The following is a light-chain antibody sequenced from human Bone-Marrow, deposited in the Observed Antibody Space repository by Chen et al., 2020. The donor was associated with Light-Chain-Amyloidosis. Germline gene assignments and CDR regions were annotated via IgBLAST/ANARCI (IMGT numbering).Light chain of an antibody. Sequence: SYVLTQPSSVSVPPGQTATIACGGNNIGSTSVHCYQQTPGQAPLLVVYDDSDRPSGIPERLSGSNSGNTATLTISRVEAGDEADYYCQVWDRSSDRPVFGGGTKLTVL. CDR1: NIGSTS. CDR3: QVWDRSSDRPV. J-gene: IGLJ3*02. CDR2: DDS. V-gene: IGLV3-21*02.